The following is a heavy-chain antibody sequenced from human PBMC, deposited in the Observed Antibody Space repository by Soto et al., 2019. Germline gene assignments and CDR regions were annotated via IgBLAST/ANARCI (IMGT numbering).Heavy chain of an antibody. CDR1: GFTFSSFS. CDR3: ATGVGPSVSCYEF. CDR2: ISSSGRYI. Sequence: EVQLVESGGGLVKPGESLRLSCAASGFTFSSFSMNWVRQAPGKGLEWVSSISSSGRYIYYADSLKGRFTVSRDNAKNSVYMQMNSLRAEDTAIYYCATGVGPSVSCYEFWGQGTLVTVSS. D-gene: IGHD3-22*01. V-gene: IGHV3-21*01. J-gene: IGHJ4*02.